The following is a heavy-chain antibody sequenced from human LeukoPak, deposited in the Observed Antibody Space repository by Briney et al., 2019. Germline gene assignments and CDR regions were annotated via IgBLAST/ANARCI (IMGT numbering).Heavy chain of an antibody. J-gene: IGHJ6*02. V-gene: IGHV3-7*05. Sequence: GGSLRLSCTASGFTLSNYWMSWVRQTPEKGLGWVANIKQDESEKVYVDSVKGRFTISRDNAKSSLYLQMSGLRADDTAVYYCARDPYSSTWSYGMDIWGQGTTVTVSS. CDR1: GFTLSNYW. D-gene: IGHD6-13*01. CDR3: ARDPYSSTWSYGMDI. CDR2: IKQDESEK.